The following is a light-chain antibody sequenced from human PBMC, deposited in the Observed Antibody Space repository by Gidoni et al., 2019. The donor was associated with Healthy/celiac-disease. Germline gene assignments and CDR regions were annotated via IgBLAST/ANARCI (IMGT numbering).Light chain of an antibody. CDR3: QQYDSHPRT. CDR2: EAS. CDR1: QAISSY. J-gene: IGKJ5*01. V-gene: IGKV1-33*01. Sequence: DIQLTQSPSSLSASVGDRVTITCQASQAISSYLNWYQQKPGKAPKLLIYEASNLETGVPSRFSGSGSGTDFTFTISSLQPEDIATYYCQQYDSHPRTFGQGTRLEIK.